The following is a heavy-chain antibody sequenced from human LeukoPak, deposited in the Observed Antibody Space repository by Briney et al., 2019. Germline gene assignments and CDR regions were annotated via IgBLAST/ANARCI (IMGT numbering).Heavy chain of an antibody. CDR1: GYSFNTYW. CDR2: VYPGDSDT. J-gene: IGHJ4*02. D-gene: IGHD1-14*01. Sequence: KHGESLKISCKGSGYSFNTYWIAWVRQMPGKGLEVMGIVYPGDSDTRYSPSFQGQVTISVDKSISTAYLQWDSLKASDTAMYYCVRHNTGADYWGQGTLVTVSS. CDR3: VRHNTGADY. V-gene: IGHV5-51*01.